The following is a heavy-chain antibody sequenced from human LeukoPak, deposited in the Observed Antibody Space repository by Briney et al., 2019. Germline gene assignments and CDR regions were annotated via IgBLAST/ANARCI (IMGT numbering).Heavy chain of an antibody. CDR1: GFTFTSSA. CDR2: IVVGSGNT. Sequence: SVKVSCKASGFTFTSSAMQWVRQARGQRLEWIGGIVVGSGNTNYAQKFQERVTITRDMSTSTAYMELSSLRSEDTAVYYCAAAYSSSSDYGMDVWGQGTTVTVSS. J-gene: IGHJ6*02. D-gene: IGHD6-6*01. CDR3: AAAYSSSSDYGMDV. V-gene: IGHV1-58*02.